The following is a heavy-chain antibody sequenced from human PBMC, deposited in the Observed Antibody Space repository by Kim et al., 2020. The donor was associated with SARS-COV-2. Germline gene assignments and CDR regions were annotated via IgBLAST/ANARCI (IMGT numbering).Heavy chain of an antibody. Sequence: SETLSLTCTVSGGSISSYYWSWIRQPAGKGLEWIGRIYTSGSTNYNPSLKSRVTMSVDTSKNQFSLKLSSVTAADTAVYYCARQTRGYCSGGSCYLWAFDIWGQGTMVTVSS. J-gene: IGHJ3*02. D-gene: IGHD2-15*01. V-gene: IGHV4-4*07. CDR1: GGSISSYY. CDR3: ARQTRGYCSGGSCYLWAFDI. CDR2: IYTSGST.